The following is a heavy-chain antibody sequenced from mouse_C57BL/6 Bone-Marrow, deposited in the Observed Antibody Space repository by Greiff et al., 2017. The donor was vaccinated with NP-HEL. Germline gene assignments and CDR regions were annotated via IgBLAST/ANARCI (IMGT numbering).Heavy chain of an antibody. J-gene: IGHJ1*03. CDR1: GYSFTSYY. D-gene: IGHD1-2*01. V-gene: IGHV1-66*01. Sequence: QVQLKESGPELVKPGASVKISCKASGYSFTSYYIHWVQQRPGEGLEWIGWINPGSGNTKYNEKFKGKATLTADTASSTAYMLLSSLNSEDSAVYYCASPTWLWDCDVWGTGTTVTVSS. CDR2: INPGSGNT. CDR3: ASPTWLWDCDV.